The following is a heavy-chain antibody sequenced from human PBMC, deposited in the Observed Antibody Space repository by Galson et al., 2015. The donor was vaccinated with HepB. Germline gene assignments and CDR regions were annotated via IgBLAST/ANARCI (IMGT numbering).Heavy chain of an antibody. Sequence: SVKVSCKASGGTFSSYAISWVRQAPGQGLEWMGRIIPILGIANYAQKFQGRVTITADKSTSTAYMELSSLRSEDTAVYYCASLVGAKGPGWFDPWGQGTLVTVSS. CDR1: GGTFSSYA. V-gene: IGHV1-69*04. CDR3: ASLVGAKGPGWFDP. D-gene: IGHD1-26*01. J-gene: IGHJ5*02. CDR2: IIPILGIA.